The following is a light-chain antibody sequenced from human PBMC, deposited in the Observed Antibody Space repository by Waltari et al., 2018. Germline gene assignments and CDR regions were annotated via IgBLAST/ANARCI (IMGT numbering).Light chain of an antibody. J-gene: IGLJ2*01. CDR2: DVN. V-gene: IGLV2-14*03. CDR3: SSYRTFNIHI. CDR1: SNDVGGYNY. Sequence: QSALTQPASVSGSPGQSITISCSGTSNDVGGYNYVSWYLQRPGKAPKLIISDVNHRPSGVSNRFSGSKSGNTASLTISGLQPEDEGLYFCSSYRTFNIHIFGEGTQVTVL.